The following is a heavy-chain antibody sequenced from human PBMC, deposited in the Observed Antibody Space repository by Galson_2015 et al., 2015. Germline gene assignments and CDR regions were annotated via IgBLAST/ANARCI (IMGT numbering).Heavy chain of an antibody. CDR1: GFTFSSYA. D-gene: IGHD3-16*01. J-gene: IGHJ4*02. CDR3: ARGRGGETLRKSPFDY. V-gene: IGHV3-30-3*01. CDR2: ISYDGSNK. Sequence: SLRLSCAASGFTFSSYAMHWVRQAPGKGLEWVAVISYDGSNKYYADSVKGRFTISRDNSKNTLYVQMNSLRAEDTAVYYCARGRGGETLRKSPFDYWGQGTLVTVSS.